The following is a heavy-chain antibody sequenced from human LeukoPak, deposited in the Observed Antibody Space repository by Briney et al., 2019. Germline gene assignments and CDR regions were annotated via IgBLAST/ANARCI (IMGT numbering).Heavy chain of an antibody. J-gene: IGHJ4*02. Sequence: SVKVSCKASGGTFSSYAISWVRQAPGQGLEWMGGIIPIFGTANYAQKFQGRVTMTRDTSTGTAYLELSSLRSEDSAVYYCVRTPPNWGADFWGQGTLVTVSS. V-gene: IGHV1-69*05. CDR3: VRTPPNWGADF. CDR1: GGTFSSYA. D-gene: IGHD7-27*01. CDR2: IIPIFGTA.